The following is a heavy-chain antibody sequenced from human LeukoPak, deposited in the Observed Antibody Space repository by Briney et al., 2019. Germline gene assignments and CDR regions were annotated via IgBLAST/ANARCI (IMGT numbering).Heavy chain of an antibody. J-gene: IGHJ4*02. CDR2: INGDGSST. CDR3: AIRKSGNAIDY. CDR1: GFTFSSYW. V-gene: IGHV3-74*01. Sequence: GGSLRLSCAASGFTFSSYWMHWVRQAPGKGLIWVSRINGDGSSTNYADSVKGRFTISRDNAENTLYLQMNSLRAEDTAVYYCAIRKSGNAIDYWGQGTLVTVSS. D-gene: IGHD5-12*01.